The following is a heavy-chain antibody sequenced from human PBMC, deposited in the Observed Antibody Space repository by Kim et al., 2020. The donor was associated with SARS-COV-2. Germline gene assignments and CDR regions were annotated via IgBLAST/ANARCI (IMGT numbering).Heavy chain of an antibody. CDR2: IRWNSGSI. D-gene: IGHD3-10*01. J-gene: IGHJ6*02. CDR1: GFTFDDYA. Sequence: GGSLRLSCAASGFTFDDYAMHWVQQAPGKGLEWVSGIRWNSGSIGYADSVKGRFTISRDNAKNSLYLQMNSLRAEDTALYYCAKGLWFGELSHGMDVWGQGTTVTVSS. CDR3: AKGLWFGELSHGMDV. V-gene: IGHV3-9*01.